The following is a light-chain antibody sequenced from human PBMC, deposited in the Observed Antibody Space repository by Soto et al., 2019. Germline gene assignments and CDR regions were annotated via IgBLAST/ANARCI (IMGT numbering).Light chain of an antibody. CDR3: MQATPWPPT. V-gene: IGKV2-30*01. CDR2: KAS. Sequence: DVVMTQSPLSLPVTLGQPASISCRSSRSLVYSDGNAYLNWFQQRPGQSPRRLIYKASNRDSGVPDRFSGSGSATDFTMQISRVEAEDVGVYYCMQATPWPPTFGRGTRVEIK. CDR1: RSLVYSDGNAY. J-gene: IGKJ1*01.